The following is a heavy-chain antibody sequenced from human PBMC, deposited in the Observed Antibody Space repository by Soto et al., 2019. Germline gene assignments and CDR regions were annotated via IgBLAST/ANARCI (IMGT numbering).Heavy chain of an antibody. Sequence: GSLRLSCVASGFTFSTDSMNWDRQAPGKGLEWVAHISTSGATRYYADSVKGRFTISRDNAKTSLYLQMDSLRNEDTAVYYCARFFGSGFDYWGQGTLVTVSS. CDR2: ISTSGATR. CDR1: GFTFSTDS. J-gene: IGHJ4*02. V-gene: IGHV3-48*02. D-gene: IGHD6-19*01. CDR3: ARFFGSGFDY.